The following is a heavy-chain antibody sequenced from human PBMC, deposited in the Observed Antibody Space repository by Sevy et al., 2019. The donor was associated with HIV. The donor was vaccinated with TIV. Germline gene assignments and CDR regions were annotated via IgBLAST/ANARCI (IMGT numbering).Heavy chain of an antibody. D-gene: IGHD1-7*01. CDR2: INPNSGGT. V-gene: IGHV1-2*04. J-gene: IGHJ6*01. CDR3: ARGAKLPQTGTTAPLYYYYGMDV. Sequence: ASVKVSCKASGYTFTGYYMHWVRQAPGQGLEWMGWINPNSGGTNYAQKFQGWVTMTRDTSISTAYMELSRLRSDDTAVYYCARGAKLPQTGTTAPLYYYYGMDVWGQGTTVTVSS. CDR1: GYTFTGYY.